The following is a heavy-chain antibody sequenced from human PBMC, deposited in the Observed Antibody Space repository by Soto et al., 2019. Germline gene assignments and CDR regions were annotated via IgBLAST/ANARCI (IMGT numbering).Heavy chain of an antibody. CDR2: INPNSGGT. CDR1: GYTFTGYY. V-gene: IGHV1-2*02. D-gene: IGHD3-22*01. J-gene: IGHJ4*02. CDR3: ATTYTTSGYYYDY. Sequence: ASVKVSSKASGYTFTGYYMHWVRQAPGQGLEWMGWINPNSGGTNYAQKFQGRVTMTRDTSISTAYMELSRLRSDDTAVYYCATTYTTSGYYYDYWGQGTLVTVSS.